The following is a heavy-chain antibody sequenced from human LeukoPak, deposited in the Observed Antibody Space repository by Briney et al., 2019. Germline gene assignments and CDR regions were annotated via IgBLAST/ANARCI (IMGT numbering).Heavy chain of an antibody. V-gene: IGHV4-39*07. D-gene: IGHD6-13*01. Sequence: SETLSLTCTVSGGSISSSSYYWGWIRQPPGKGLEWIGSIYYSGSTYYNPSLKSRVTISVDTSKNQFSLKLSSVTAADTAVYYCAGSYIAAAGTPPSPFDYWGQGTLVTVSS. CDR3: AGSYIAAAGTPPSPFDY. CDR2: IYYSGST. J-gene: IGHJ4*02. CDR1: GGSISSSSYY.